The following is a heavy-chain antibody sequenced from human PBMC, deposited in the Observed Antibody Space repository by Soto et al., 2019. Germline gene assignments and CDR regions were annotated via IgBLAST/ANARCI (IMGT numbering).Heavy chain of an antibody. CDR2: IGTSSSYI. D-gene: IGHD2-2*02. V-gene: IGHV3-21*01. CDR3: ARDPPYQLLYEDDYYGMDV. J-gene: IGHJ6*02. CDR1: GFTFSSYT. Sequence: GGSLRLSCAASGFTFSSYTMNWVRQAPGRGLEWVSSIGTSSSYIYYADSVKGRFTISRDNAKNTLYLQMNSLRAEDTAVYYCARDPPYQLLYEDDYYGMDVWGQGTTVTVSS.